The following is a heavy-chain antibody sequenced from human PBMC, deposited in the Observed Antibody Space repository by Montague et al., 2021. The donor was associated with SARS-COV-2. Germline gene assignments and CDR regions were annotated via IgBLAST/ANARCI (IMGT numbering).Heavy chain of an antibody. J-gene: IGHJ3*02. CDR2: IYNSGST. V-gene: IGHV4-59*01. CDR3: ARVGRGSSWYEVAFDI. Sequence: SETLSLTCTVSGGSISRYSWTWIRQPPGKGLEWIGCIYNSGSTXXXPSXXXRVTISVDTSKNQFSLKLSSVAAADTAVYYCARVGRGSSWYEVAFDIWGQGTMVTVSS. CDR1: GGSISRYS. D-gene: IGHD6-13*01.